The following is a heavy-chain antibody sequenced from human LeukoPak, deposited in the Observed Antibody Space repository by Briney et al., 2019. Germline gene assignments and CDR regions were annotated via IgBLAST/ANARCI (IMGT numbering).Heavy chain of an antibody. V-gene: IGHV1-69*13. CDR3: ARGHLRGDGPAWYFDL. Sequence: GASVKVSCKAPGGTFSSYAISWVRQAPGQGLEWMGGIIPIFGTANYAQKFQGRVTITADESTSTAYMELSSLRSEDTAVYYCARGHLRGDGPAWYFDLWGRGTLVTVSS. D-gene: IGHD3-10*01. J-gene: IGHJ2*01. CDR2: IIPIFGTA. CDR1: GGTFSSYA.